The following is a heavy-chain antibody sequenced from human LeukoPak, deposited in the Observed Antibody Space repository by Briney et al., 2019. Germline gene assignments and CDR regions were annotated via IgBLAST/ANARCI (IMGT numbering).Heavy chain of an antibody. D-gene: IGHD3-3*01. CDR2: IYYSGST. CDR3: ASRPFLSLEWLSPFDY. J-gene: IGHJ4*02. V-gene: IGHV4-39*01. Sequence: SETLSLTCTVPGGSISSSSYYWGWIRQPPGKGLEWIGSIYYSGSTYYNPSLKSRVTISVDTSKNRFSLKLSSVTAADTAVYYCASRPFLSLEWLSPFDYWGQGTLVTVSS. CDR1: GGSISSSSYY.